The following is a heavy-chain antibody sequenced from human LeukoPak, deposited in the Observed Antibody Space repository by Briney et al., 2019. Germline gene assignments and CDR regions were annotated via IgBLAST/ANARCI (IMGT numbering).Heavy chain of an antibody. CDR3: ARDSRQNLLVSAAIDY. J-gene: IGHJ4*02. CDR1: GGSISSGGYY. CDR2: IYHSGST. D-gene: IGHD2-2*02. Sequence: SQTLSLTCTVSGGSISSGGYYWSWIRQPPGKGLEWIGYIYHSGSTYYNPSLKSRVTISVDRSKNQFSLKLSSVTAADTAVYYCARDSRQNLLVSAAIDYWGQGTLVTVSS. V-gene: IGHV4-30-2*01.